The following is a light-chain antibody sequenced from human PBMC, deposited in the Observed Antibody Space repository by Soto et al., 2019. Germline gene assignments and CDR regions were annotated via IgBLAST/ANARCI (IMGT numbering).Light chain of an antibody. CDR2: AAS. CDR3: QQNAIIPPWT. J-gene: IGKJ1*01. Sequence: QLTQSPSSLSASVGDRVIITCRASQSVSRSLNWYQQKTGQAPKLLIYAASTLHSGAPSRFSGSGSGTEFTLTISSLQPEEFATYYCQQNAIIPPWTFGQGTKVDVK. CDR1: QSVSRS. V-gene: IGKV1-39*01.